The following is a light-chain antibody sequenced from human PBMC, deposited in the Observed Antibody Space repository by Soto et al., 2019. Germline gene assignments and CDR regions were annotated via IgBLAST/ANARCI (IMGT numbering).Light chain of an antibody. CDR3: QQLNTYPIT. CDR1: HGISSY. CDR2: AAS. J-gene: IGKJ5*01. V-gene: IGKV1-9*01. Sequence: IQLTQSLSSLSASVGDRVTITCRASHGISSYLAWYQQKPGKALKLLIYAASTLQSGVPSRFSGSGSGTDFTLTISSLQPEDFATYYCQQLNTYPITFGQGTRLEIK.